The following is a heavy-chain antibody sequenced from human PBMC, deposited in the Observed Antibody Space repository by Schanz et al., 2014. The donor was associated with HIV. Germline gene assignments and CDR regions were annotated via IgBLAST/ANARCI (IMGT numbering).Heavy chain of an antibody. Sequence: QVQLVESGGGVVQPGRSLRLSCAGSGFSFDTFGIHWVRQAPGKGLEWVAVISYDGTNKKFADSVKGRFTISRDNSKNTLYLQMNSLRAEDTAVYFCTRGRFLERGGMDVWGQGTTVTVSS. CDR3: TRGRFLERGGMDV. V-gene: IGHV3-30*03. J-gene: IGHJ6*02. CDR2: ISYDGTNK. CDR1: GFSFDTFG. D-gene: IGHD3-3*01.